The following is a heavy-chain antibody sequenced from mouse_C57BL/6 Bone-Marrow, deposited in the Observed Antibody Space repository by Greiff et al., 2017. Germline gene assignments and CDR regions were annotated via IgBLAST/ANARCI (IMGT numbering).Heavy chain of an antibody. Sequence: QVQLQQSGAELARPGASVKLSCKASGYTFTSYGISWVKQRTGQGLEWIGEIYPRSGNTYYNEKLKGKATLTADKSSSTAYMELRSLTSEDSAVYFCARRGLPWFAYWGQGTLVTVSA. CDR2: IYPRSGNT. CDR3: ARRGLPWFAY. D-gene: IGHD3-3*01. V-gene: IGHV1-81*01. CDR1: GYTFTSYG. J-gene: IGHJ3*01.